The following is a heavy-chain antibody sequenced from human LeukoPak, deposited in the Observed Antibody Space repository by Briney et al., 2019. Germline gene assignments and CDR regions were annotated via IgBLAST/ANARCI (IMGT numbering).Heavy chain of an antibody. J-gene: IGHJ4*02. CDR3: ARESGYSGYDAIDY. CDR1: GYTFTCYY. V-gene: IGHV1-2*02. D-gene: IGHD5-12*01. CDR2: INPNSGGT. Sequence: ASVKVSCKASGYTFTCYYMHWVRQAPGQGLEWMGWINPNSGGTNYAQKFQGRVTITADESTSTAYMELSSLRSEDTAVYYCARESGYSGYDAIDYWGQGTLVTVSS.